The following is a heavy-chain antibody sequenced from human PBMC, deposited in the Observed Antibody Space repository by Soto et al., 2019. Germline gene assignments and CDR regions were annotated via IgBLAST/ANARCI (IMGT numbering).Heavy chain of an antibody. Sequence: PSETPSLTCTVSGGSISSGDYYWSWIRQPPGKGLEWIGYIYYSGSTYYNPSLKGRVTISVDRSKNQFSLKLSSVTAADTAVYYCAGTRGYCSGGSCPTVVDYWGQGTLVTVSS. D-gene: IGHD2-15*01. V-gene: IGHV4-30-4*01. CDR3: AGTRGYCSGGSCPTVVDY. CDR1: GGSISSGDYY. J-gene: IGHJ4*02. CDR2: IYYSGST.